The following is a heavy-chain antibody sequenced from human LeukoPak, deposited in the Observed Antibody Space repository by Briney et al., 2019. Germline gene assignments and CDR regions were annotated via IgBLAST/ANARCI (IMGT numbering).Heavy chain of an antibody. CDR3: ARGRSGTYYPDY. J-gene: IGHJ4*02. CDR1: GGTFSSYA. V-gene: IGHV1-69*05. Sequence: SVKVSCKASGGTFSSYAISWVRQAPGQGLEWMGGIIPIFGTANYAQKFQGRVTITTDESTSTAYMELSSLRSEDTAVYYCARGRSGTYYPDYWGQGTLVTVSS. CDR2: IIPIFGTA. D-gene: IGHD3-10*01.